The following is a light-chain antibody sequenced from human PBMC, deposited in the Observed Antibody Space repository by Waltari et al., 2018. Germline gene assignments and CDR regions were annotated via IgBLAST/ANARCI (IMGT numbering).Light chain of an antibody. V-gene: IGKV4-1*01. Sequence: DIVMTQSPDSLAVSLGERATINCKSSQSILFSSSGKNYLAWSQQNPGQSPKLVIYWASTRESGVPDRFSGSGSGTDFTLTISSLQAEDVAVYYCQQYYSNPRTFGQGTKVEIK. CDR3: QQYYSNPRT. CDR2: WAS. CDR1: QSILFSSSGKNY. J-gene: IGKJ1*01.